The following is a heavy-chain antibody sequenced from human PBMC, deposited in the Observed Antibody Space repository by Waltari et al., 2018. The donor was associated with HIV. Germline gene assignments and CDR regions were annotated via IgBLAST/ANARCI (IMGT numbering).Heavy chain of an antibody. J-gene: IGHJ4*02. CDR3: ARGTTVTTPGDY. V-gene: IGHV4-34*01. Sequence: QVQLQQWGAGRLKTSETLSLTCAVYGGSFSGYYWSGPRQPPGKGLEWIGEINHSGSTNYNPSLKSRVTISVDTSKNQFSLKLSSVTAADTAVYYCARGTTVTTPGDYWGQGTLVTVSS. D-gene: IGHD4-17*01. CDR1: GGSFSGYY. CDR2: INHSGST.